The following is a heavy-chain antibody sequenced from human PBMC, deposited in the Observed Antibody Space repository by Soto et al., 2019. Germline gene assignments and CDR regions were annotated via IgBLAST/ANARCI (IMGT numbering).Heavy chain of an antibody. CDR1: GFTFSSYA. J-gene: IGHJ4*02. CDR2: ISGSGGST. Sequence: QPGGSLRLSCAASGFTFSSYAMSWVRQAPGKGLEWVSAISGSGGSTYYADSVKGRFTISRDNSKNTLYLQMNSLRAEDTAVYYCAKDPTYYDILTGSLFDYWGQGILVTVSS. D-gene: IGHD3-9*01. V-gene: IGHV3-23*01. CDR3: AKDPTYYDILTGSLFDY.